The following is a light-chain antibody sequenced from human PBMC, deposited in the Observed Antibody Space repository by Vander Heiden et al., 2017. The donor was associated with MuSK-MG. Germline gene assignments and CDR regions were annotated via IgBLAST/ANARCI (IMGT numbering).Light chain of an antibody. V-gene: IGKV1-5*03. CDR1: QNIGCW. J-gene: IGKJ2*01. CDR3: QQYHTYPVT. Sequence: IQMTQSPSTLSASVGDRVTITCRASQNIGCWLAWYQQRPGNAPHLLISKASTLQGGVPSRFSGSGSGTEFTLAISSLQPDDFATYYCQQYHTYPVTFGQGTNLEIK. CDR2: KAS.